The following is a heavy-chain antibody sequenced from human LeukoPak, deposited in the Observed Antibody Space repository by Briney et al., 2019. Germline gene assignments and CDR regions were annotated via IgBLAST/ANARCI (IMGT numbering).Heavy chain of an antibody. CDR1: GYTFTSYD. CDR2: MNPNSGNT. CDR3: ARARRRGTMIVVVRLDY. J-gene: IGHJ4*02. D-gene: IGHD3-22*01. Sequence: ASVKVSCKASGYTFTSYDINWVRQATGQGLEWMGRMNPNSGNTGYAQKFQGRVTMTRNTSISTAYMELSSLRSEDTAVYYCARARRRGTMIVVVRLDYWGQGTPVTVSS. V-gene: IGHV1-8*01.